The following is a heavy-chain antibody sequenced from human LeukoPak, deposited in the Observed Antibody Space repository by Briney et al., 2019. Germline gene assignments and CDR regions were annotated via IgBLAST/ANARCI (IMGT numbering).Heavy chain of an antibody. Sequence: GGSLRLSCAASGFPFSSYAMSWVRQAPGKGLEWVSAVSYTGGMAHYADSVKGRFTISRDNSKNTLCLQMNGLRAEDTAVYYCAKDGRSDLGDHHEYFDYWGQGTLVTVSS. CDR2: VSYTGGMA. D-gene: IGHD4-17*01. CDR1: GFPFSSYA. CDR3: AKDGRSDLGDHHEYFDY. J-gene: IGHJ4*02. V-gene: IGHV3-23*01.